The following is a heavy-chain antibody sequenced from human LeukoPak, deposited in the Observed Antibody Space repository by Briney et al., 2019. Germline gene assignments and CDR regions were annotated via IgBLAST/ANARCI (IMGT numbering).Heavy chain of an antibody. D-gene: IGHD3-10*01. Sequence: SVKVSCKASGGTFSSYAISWVRQAPGQGLEWMGRIIPILGIANYAQKFQGRVTITADKSTSTAYMELSSLRSEDTAVYYCARDGPGFPNYFDYWGQGTLVTVSS. CDR1: GGTFSSYA. CDR3: ARDGPGFPNYFDY. CDR2: IIPILGIA. J-gene: IGHJ4*02. V-gene: IGHV1-69*04.